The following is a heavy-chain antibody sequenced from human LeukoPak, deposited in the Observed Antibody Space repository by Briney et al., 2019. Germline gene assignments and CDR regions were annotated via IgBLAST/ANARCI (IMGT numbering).Heavy chain of an antibody. V-gene: IGHV1-46*01. CDR1: EYTLTSYY. Sequence: ASVKVSCKASEYTLTSYYLHWVRQAPGQGLEWMAIINPSGGSTSHAQKFQGRVTMTRDTSASTVYMELSSLRSEDTAVYYCARDRPGIAAAGRDYWGQGTLVTVSS. J-gene: IGHJ4*02. D-gene: IGHD6-13*01. CDR3: ARDRPGIAAAGRDY. CDR2: INPSGGST.